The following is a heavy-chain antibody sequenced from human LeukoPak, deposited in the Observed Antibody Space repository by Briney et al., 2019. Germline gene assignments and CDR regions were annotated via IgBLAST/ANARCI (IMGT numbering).Heavy chain of an antibody. V-gene: IGHV3-21*01. CDR2: IISGSSYT. Sequence: AGSLRLSCAASGFTLSSYSMNWVRQAPGKWLEWVSSIISGSSYTYYTDSVKGRFTISGDNAKHSLYLQMNSLRAEDTAVYYCARDASDLFWCDPWGEGPRVSVS. D-gene: IGHD3-3*01. CDR1: GFTLSSYS. J-gene: IGHJ5*02. CDR3: ARDASDLFWCDP.